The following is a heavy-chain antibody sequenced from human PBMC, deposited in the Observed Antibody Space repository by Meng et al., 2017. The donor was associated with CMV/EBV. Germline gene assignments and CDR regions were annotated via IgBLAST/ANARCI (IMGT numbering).Heavy chain of an antibody. J-gene: IGHJ4*02. Sequence: GESLKISCAASGFTVSSNYMSWVRQAPGKGLEWVSVIYSGGSTYYADSVKGRFTISRDNSKNTLYLQMNSLRAEDTAVYYCAREEGDCWGQGTLVTVSS. CDR1: GFTVSSNY. CDR3: AREEGDC. V-gene: IGHV3-53*05. CDR2: IYSGGST.